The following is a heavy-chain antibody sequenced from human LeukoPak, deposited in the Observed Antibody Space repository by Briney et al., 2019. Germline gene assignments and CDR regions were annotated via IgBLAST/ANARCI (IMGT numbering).Heavy chain of an antibody. Sequence: SETLSLTCAVYGGSFSGYYWSWIRQPPGKGLEWIGEINHSGSTNYNPSLKSRVTISVDTSKNQFSLKLSSVTAADTAVYYCARGRGYSSSWYSYYYYYMDVWGKGTTVTVSS. CDR2: INHSGST. D-gene: IGHD6-13*01. CDR3: ARGRGYSSSWYSYYYYYMDV. J-gene: IGHJ6*03. CDR1: GGSFSGYY. V-gene: IGHV4-34*01.